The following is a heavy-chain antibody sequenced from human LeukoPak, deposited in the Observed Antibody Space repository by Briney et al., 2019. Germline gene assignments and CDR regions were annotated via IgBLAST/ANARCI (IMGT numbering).Heavy chain of an antibody. D-gene: IGHD6-19*01. CDR1: GFTFSGSA. Sequence: GGSLKLSCAASGFTFSGSAMHWVRQASGKGLEWVGRIRSKANGYATAYAASVKGRFTISRDDSKNTAYLQMNSLKTEDTAVYYCTRLGSSGWLDYWGQGTLVTVSS. V-gene: IGHV3-73*01. CDR2: IRSKANGYAT. J-gene: IGHJ4*02. CDR3: TRLGSSGWLDY.